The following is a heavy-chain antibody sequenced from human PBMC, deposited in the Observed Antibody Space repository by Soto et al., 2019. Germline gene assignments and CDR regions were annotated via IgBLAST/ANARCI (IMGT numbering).Heavy chain of an antibody. J-gene: IGHJ4*02. V-gene: IGHV4-30-2*01. CDR3: ARGVTTVTTSDY. CDR1: GGSISSGGYS. Sequence: QLQLQESGSGLVKPSQTLSLTCAVSGGSISSGGYSWSWIRQPPGKGLEWIGYIYHSGSTYYNPSLQSRVTISVDRSKNQFSLNLSSVTAADTAVYYCARGVTTVTTSDYWGQGTLVTVSS. CDR2: IYHSGST. D-gene: IGHD4-17*01.